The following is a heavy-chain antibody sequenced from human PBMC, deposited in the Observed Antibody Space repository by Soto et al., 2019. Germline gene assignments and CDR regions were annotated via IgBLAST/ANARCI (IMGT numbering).Heavy chain of an antibody. V-gene: IGHV3-9*01. CDR1: GFTFDDYA. CDR2: ISWNSGSI. CDR3: AKDMVRRSVYYYYGMDV. Sequence: PGGSLRLSCAASGFTFDDYAMHWVRQAPGKGLEWVSGISWNSGSIGYADSVKGRFTISRDNAKNSLYLQMNSLRAEDTALYYCAKDMVRRSVYYYYGMDVWGQGTTVTVSS. J-gene: IGHJ6*02.